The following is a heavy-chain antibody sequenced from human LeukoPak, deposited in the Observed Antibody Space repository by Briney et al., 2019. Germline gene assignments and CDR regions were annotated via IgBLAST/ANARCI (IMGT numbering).Heavy chain of an antibody. Sequence: PGGSLRLSCAASGFIFSSTWMTWVRQAPGKGPEWVAYIKHDGSETNYVDSVKGRFTISRDNSQNTLYLQMSGLRAGDTAVYYCARLYYYGSGSPPYWGQGTLVTVSS. D-gene: IGHD3-10*01. V-gene: IGHV3-7*03. CDR1: GFIFSSTW. CDR2: IKHDGSET. CDR3: ARLYYYGSGSPPY. J-gene: IGHJ4*02.